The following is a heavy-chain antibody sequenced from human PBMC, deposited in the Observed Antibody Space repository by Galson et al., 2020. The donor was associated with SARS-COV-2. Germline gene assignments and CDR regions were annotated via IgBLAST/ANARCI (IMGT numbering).Heavy chain of an antibody. CDR2: FDPEDGET. J-gene: IGHJ5*02. D-gene: IGHD3-22*01. CDR1: GYTLTELS. Sequence: ASVKVSCKVSGYTLTELSMHWVRQAPGKGLEWMGGFDPEDGETIYAQKFQGRVTMTEDTSTDTAYMELSSLRSEDTAVYYCATGPVVHNMRRGWFDPWGQGTLVTVSS. CDR3: ATGPVVHNMRRGWFDP. V-gene: IGHV1-24*01.